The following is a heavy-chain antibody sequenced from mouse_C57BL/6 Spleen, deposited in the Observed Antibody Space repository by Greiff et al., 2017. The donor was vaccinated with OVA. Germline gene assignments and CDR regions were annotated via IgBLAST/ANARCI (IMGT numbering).Heavy chain of an antibody. J-gene: IGHJ4*01. D-gene: IGHD1-1*01. CDR2: IDPSDSYT. V-gene: IGHV1-69*01. CDR3: ARSDYYGSSSSHAMDY. CDR1: GYTFTSYW. Sequence: VQLQQPGAELVMPGASVKLSCKASGYTFTSYWMHWVKQSPGQGLEWIGEIDPSDSYTNYNQKFKGKSTLTVDKSSSTAYMQLSSLTSEDSAVYYCARSDYYGSSSSHAMDYWGQGTSVTVSS.